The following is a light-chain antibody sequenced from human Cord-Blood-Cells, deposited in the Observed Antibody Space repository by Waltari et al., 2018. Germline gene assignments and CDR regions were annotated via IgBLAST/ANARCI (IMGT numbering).Light chain of an antibody. CDR3: CSYAGSSTYV. CDR2: AGS. J-gene: IGLJ1*01. V-gene: IGLV2-23*01. Sequence: QSALTQPASVSGSPGQSITISCTGTSSDVGSYNLVSWYHQHPGKAPKLMICAGSTRPSGVSNRFSGSKTGTTASLTTSGLQAEDEADYYGCSYAGSSTYVFGTGTKVTVL. CDR1: SSDVGSYNL.